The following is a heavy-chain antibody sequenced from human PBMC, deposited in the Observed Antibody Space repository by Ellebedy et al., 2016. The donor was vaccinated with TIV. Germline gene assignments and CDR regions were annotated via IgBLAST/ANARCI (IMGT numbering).Heavy chain of an antibody. CDR3: ARGDSSGYSDY. V-gene: IGHV3-7*01. CDR2: INEDGGET. Sequence: GESLKISXGASGFTFRTYWMSWVRQAPGKGLEWVANINEDGGETYYAESVRGRFTISRDNSGNTLYLQMNSLRAEDTAVYYCARGDSSGYSDYWGQGTLVTVSS. J-gene: IGHJ4*02. CDR1: GFTFRTYW. D-gene: IGHD3-22*01.